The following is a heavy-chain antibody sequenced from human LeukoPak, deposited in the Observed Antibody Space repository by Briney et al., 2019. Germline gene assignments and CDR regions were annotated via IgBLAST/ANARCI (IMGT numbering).Heavy chain of an antibody. J-gene: IGHJ4*02. D-gene: IGHD1-26*01. CDR1: GFTVSSNY. Sequence: GGSLRLSCAASGFTVSSNYMSWVRQAPGKGLEWVSVIYSGGSTYYADSVKGRFTISRDNSKNTLYLQMNSLRAEDTAVYYCATCIVGATHFDYWGQGTLVTVPS. CDR2: IYSGGST. V-gene: IGHV3-53*01. CDR3: ATCIVGATHFDY.